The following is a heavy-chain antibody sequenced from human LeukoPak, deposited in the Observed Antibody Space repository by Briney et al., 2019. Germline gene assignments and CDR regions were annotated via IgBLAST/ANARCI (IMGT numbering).Heavy chain of an antibody. V-gene: IGHV3-30*02. J-gene: IGHJ3*02. CDR1: GFSFSSYG. Sequence: GGSLRLSCAASGFSFSSYGMHWVRQAPGKGLEWVAFIRYDGSNKYYADSVKGRFTISRDNSKNTLYLQMSSLRAEDTAVYYCAKGGYDILTGCNDAFDIWGQGTMVTVSS. CDR3: AKGGYDILTGCNDAFDI. D-gene: IGHD3-9*01. CDR2: IRYDGSNK.